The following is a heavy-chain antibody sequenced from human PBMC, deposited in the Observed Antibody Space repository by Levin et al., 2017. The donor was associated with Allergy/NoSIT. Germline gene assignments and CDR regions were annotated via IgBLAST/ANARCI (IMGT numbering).Heavy chain of an antibody. CDR3: AAEVRYGSPYYYGMDV. V-gene: IGHV1-58*01. Sequence: ASVKVSCKASGFTFTSSAVQWVRQARGQRLEWIGWIVVGSGNTNYAQKFQERVTITRDMSTSTAYMELSSLRSEDTAVYYCAAEVRYGSPYYYGMDVWGQGTTVTVSS. D-gene: IGHD3-10*01. J-gene: IGHJ6*02. CDR1: GFTFTSSA. CDR2: IVVGSGNT.